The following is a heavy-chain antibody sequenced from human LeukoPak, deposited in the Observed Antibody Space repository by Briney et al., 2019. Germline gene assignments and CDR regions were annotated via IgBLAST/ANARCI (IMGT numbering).Heavy chain of an antibody. Sequence: ASVKVSCKASGYTFTGDYMHWVRQAPGQGLEWMGRINPNSGGTNYAQKFQGRVTMTRDTSISTAYMELSRLRSDDTAVYYCASSPITMIVVVEPFDYWGQGTLVTVSS. CDR2: INPNSGGT. J-gene: IGHJ4*02. CDR1: GYTFTGDY. D-gene: IGHD3-22*01. CDR3: ASSPITMIVVVEPFDY. V-gene: IGHV1-2*06.